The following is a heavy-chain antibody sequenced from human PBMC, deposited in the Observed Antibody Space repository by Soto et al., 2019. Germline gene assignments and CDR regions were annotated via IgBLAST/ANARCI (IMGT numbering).Heavy chain of an antibody. J-gene: IGHJ4*02. V-gene: IGHV4-34*01. CDR2: ITHAGRP. CDR3: ARIPGSDYSDPHDY. D-gene: IGHD4-17*01. CDR1: GGSFSGYH. Sequence: QVQLQQWGAGLLKPSETLSLTCAVYGGSFSGYHWTWIRQPPGRGLDWIGDITHAGRPNYSPSLKSRVTISGDTSKNQFSLDLKSVTAADTAVYYCARIPGSDYSDPHDYWAQGTLVTVSS.